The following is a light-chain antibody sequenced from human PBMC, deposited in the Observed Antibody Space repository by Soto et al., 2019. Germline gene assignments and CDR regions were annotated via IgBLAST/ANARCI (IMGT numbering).Light chain of an antibody. J-gene: IGKJ2*01. CDR3: QQPPYT. CDR1: QTPRTF. CDR2: ATS. V-gene: IGKV1-39*01. Sequence: DIQMTQSPSSLSASVGDSVTITCRASQTPRTFLNWYQQKPGKAPKLLIYATSTLQSGVPSRFSGRDSGADFTLTINNLQPEDFATYYCQQPPYTFGPGTKVEIK.